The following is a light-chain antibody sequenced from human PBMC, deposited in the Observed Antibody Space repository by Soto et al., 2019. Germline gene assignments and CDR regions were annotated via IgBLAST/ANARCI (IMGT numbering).Light chain of an antibody. CDR3: LQALQTPPWT. J-gene: IGKJ1*01. Sequence: VVTQSPLSLPVTPGEPASISCRSSQSLLHSDGYNYLDWYLQKPGQSPQLLIYLGSNRASGVPDRFSGSGSGTDFTLKISRVEAEDVGVYYCLQALQTPPWTFGQGTKVDIK. CDR2: LGS. V-gene: IGKV2-28*01. CDR1: QSLLHSDGYNY.